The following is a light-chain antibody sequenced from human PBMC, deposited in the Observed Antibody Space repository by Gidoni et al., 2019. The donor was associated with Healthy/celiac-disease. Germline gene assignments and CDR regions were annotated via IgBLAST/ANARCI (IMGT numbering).Light chain of an antibody. V-gene: IGLV3-21*04. Sequence: SSVLTHPPSVSVAPGKTARITCGGNHIGSKSVHWYQQKPGQAHVLVIDYDSDRPSGIHERFAGSNAGKTATLTISRVEAGDEAEYYWQVWDSSSDHGVFGGGTKLTVL. CDR3: QVWDSSSDHGV. CDR1: HIGSKS. CDR2: YDS. J-gene: IGLJ2*01.